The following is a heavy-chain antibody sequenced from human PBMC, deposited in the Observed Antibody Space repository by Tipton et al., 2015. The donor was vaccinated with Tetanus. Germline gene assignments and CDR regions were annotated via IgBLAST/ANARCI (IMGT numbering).Heavy chain of an antibody. Sequence: TLSLTCTVSGGSISSFYWSWIRQSPGRGLEWIGYIYYTGNTNYNPSLKSRVTISEDTSKNQFSLKLSSVIAADTAMYYCARWTASGKGAFDIWGQGTMVTVSS. D-gene: IGHD3/OR15-3a*01. CDR1: GGSISSFY. V-gene: IGHV4-59*08. CDR2: IYYTGNT. CDR3: ARWTASGKGAFDI. J-gene: IGHJ3*02.